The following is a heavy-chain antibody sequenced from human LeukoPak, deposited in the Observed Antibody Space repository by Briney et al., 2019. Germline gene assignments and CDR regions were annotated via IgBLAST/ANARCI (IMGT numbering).Heavy chain of an antibody. Sequence: ASVNVSCKVSGYTLTELSMHWVRQAPGKGLEWMGGFDPEDGETIYAQKFQGRVTMTEDTSTDTAYMELSSLRSEDTAVYYCATAVGNYYDSSGYDYWGQGTLVTVSS. D-gene: IGHD3-22*01. CDR2: FDPEDGET. CDR1: GYTLTELS. CDR3: ATAVGNYYDSSGYDY. J-gene: IGHJ4*02. V-gene: IGHV1-24*01.